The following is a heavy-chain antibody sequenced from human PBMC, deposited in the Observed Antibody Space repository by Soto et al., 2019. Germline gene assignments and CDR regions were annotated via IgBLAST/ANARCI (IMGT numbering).Heavy chain of an antibody. D-gene: IGHD3-3*01. Sequence: PSETLSLTCGVYGGSFSSYCWTWLRQSPGKGLEWIGEITHGGSTDYNPALKSRLVMSVDTSKNQFSLRVTSVTAADAAVYFCARARFDSWSHIYYGLDVWGQGTTVTVSS. J-gene: IGHJ6*02. CDR2: ITHGGST. V-gene: IGHV4-34*01. CDR1: GGSFSSYC. CDR3: ARARFDSWSHIYYGLDV.